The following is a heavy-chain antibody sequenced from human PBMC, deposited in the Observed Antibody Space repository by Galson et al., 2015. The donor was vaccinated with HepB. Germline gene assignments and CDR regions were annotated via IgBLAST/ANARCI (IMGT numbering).Heavy chain of an antibody. CDR1: GFTFSSYA. CDR2: ISGNGDNT. J-gene: IGHJ5*02. Sequence: SLRLSCAASGFTFSSYAMSWVRQAPGKGLGWVSTISGNGDNTFYADSVKGRFTISRDNFKSTLYLQMTNLRAEDTAVYYCAKDLQPWGQGTLVTVSS. V-gene: IGHV3-23*01. CDR3: AKDLQP.